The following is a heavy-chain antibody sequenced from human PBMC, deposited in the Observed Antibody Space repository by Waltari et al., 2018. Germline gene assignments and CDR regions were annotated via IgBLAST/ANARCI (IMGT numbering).Heavy chain of an antibody. CDR1: GFTFDDYT. V-gene: IGHV3-43*01. D-gene: IGHD1-1*01. CDR2: ISCDGDST. J-gene: IGHJ4*02. Sequence: EVQLVESGGAVVQPGGSLRLSCAASGFTFDDYTMHWVRQAPGKGLELVSLISCDGDSTYYADSVKGRFTISRDNSKNSLYLQMNSLRIEDSALYFCAKGALAGEEFAHWGQGTVVTVSS. CDR3: AKGALAGEEFAH.